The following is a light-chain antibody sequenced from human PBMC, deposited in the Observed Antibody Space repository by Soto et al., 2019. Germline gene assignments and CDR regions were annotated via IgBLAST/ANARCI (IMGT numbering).Light chain of an antibody. V-gene: IGKV3-20*01. Sequence: EIVLTQSPGTLSLSPGERATLSCRASQSVSSSYLAWYQQKPGQAPRLLIYGASSRATGIPDRFSGSGSGTDFTLTISRLEPEDFAVYYCQQYCSRPWTFGQGSKVEIK. CDR2: GAS. CDR3: QQYCSRPWT. J-gene: IGKJ1*01. CDR1: QSVSSSY.